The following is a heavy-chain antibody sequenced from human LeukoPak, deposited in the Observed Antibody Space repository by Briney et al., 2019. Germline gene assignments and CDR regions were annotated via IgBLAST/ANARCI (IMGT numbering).Heavy chain of an antibody. D-gene: IGHD3-10*01. CDR3: ARASGGHCDY. CDR2: INPSDGDT. V-gene: IGHV1-46*01. CDR1: GYTFTSYY. Sequence: ASVTVSCKASGYTFTSYYMHWVRRAPGQGLEWMGMINPSDGDTDHAQKFQGRVTMTRDTSTNTVYMELRSLTSDDTAVYYCARASGGHCDYWGQGTLVTVSS. J-gene: IGHJ4*02.